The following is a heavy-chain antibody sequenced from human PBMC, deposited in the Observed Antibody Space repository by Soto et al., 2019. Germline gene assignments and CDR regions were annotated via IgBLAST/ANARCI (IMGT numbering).Heavy chain of an antibody. V-gene: IGHV3-64D*06. Sequence: PGGSLRLSCSASGFTFSSYAMHWVRQAPGKGLEYVSAISSNGGSTYHADSVKGRFTISRDNSKNTLYLQMSSLRAEDTAVYYCVKDLNGAGQQLARPRGFDYWGQGTLVTVSS. CDR2: ISSNGGST. D-gene: IGHD6-13*01. CDR3: VKDLNGAGQQLARPRGFDY. CDR1: GFTFSSYA. J-gene: IGHJ4*02.